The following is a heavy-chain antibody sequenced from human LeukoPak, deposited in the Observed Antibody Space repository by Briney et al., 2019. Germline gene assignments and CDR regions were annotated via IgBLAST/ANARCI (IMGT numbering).Heavy chain of an antibody. J-gene: IGHJ4*02. CDR2: ISGSGGST. CDR1: GFTFSSYA. D-gene: IGHD1-26*01. V-gene: IGHV3-23*01. Sequence: GGSPRLSCAASGFTFSSYAMSWVRQAPGKGLEWVSAISGSGGSTCYADSVKGRFTISRDNSKNTLYLQMNSLRAEDTAVYYCAKGVVGAYDYWGQGTLVTVSS. CDR3: AKGVVGAYDY.